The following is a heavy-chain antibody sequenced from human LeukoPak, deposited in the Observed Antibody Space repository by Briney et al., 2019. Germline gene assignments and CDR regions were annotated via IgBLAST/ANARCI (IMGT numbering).Heavy chain of an antibody. CDR1: GGSISSSNW. CDR3: ARQLIPAAASSGAIDY. Sequence: SGTLSLTCAVSGGSISSSNWWSWVRQPPGKGLEWIGEIYHSGSTNYNPSLKSRVTISVDKSKNQFSLKLSSVTAADTAVYYCARQLIPAAASSGAIDYWGQGTLVTVSS. J-gene: IGHJ4*02. D-gene: IGHD6-13*01. V-gene: IGHV4-4*02. CDR2: IYHSGST.